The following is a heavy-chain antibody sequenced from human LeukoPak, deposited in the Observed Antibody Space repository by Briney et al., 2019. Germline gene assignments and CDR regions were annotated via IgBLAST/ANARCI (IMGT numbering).Heavy chain of an antibody. CDR1: GGSFSGYY. CDR3: ARGSWGYCSSTSCSNQAAIYFDY. J-gene: IGHJ4*02. Sequence: SETLSLTCAVYGGSFSGYYWSWIRQPPGKGLEWIGEINHSGSTNHNPSLTSRVTISVDTSKNQFSLKLSSVTAADTAVYYCARGSWGYCSSTSCSNQAAIYFDYWGQGTLVTVSS. V-gene: IGHV4-34*01. D-gene: IGHD2-2*01. CDR2: INHSGST.